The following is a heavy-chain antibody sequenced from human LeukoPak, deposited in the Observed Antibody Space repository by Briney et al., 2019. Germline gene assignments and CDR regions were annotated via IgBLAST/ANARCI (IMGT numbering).Heavy chain of an antibody. CDR1: GFTFSSYG. CDR3: AGILLWFGELLN. D-gene: IGHD3-10*01. Sequence: GGSLRLSCAASGFTFSSYGMSWVRQAPGKGLEWVSAISGSGGSTYYADSVKGRFTISRDNAKNSLYLQMNSLRAEDTAVYYCAGILLWFGELLNWGQGTLVTVSS. V-gene: IGHV3-23*01. CDR2: ISGSGGST. J-gene: IGHJ4*02.